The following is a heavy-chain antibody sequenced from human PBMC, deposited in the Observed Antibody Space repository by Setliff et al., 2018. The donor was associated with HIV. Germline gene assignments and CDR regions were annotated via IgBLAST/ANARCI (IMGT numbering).Heavy chain of an antibody. Sequence: SETLSLTCNVSGGSISGSSYYWGWIRQPPGKGLEWIGSIYHSGSASHNPSLKSRITISVDTSKNQFSLKLRSVTAADTAVYYCASSRSLFGEEYFHHWGQGTLVTVTS. J-gene: IGHJ1*01. V-gene: IGHV4-39*01. CDR3: ASSRSLFGEEYFHH. D-gene: IGHD3-10*02. CDR2: IYHSGSA. CDR1: GGSISGSSYY.